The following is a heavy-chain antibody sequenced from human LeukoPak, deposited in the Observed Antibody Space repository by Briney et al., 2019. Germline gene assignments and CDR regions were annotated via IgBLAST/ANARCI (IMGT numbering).Heavy chain of an antibody. CDR2: ISSSSSYI. CDR3: ARDGRLVPSGMDV. V-gene: IGHV3-21*01. CDR1: GFTFSSYS. D-gene: IGHD2-15*01. Sequence: GGSLRLSCAASGFTFSSYSMNWVRQAPGKGLEWVSSISSSSSYIYYADSVKGRFTISRDNAKNSLYLQMNSLRAEDTAVYYCARDGRLVPSGMDVWGQGTTVTVSS. J-gene: IGHJ6*02.